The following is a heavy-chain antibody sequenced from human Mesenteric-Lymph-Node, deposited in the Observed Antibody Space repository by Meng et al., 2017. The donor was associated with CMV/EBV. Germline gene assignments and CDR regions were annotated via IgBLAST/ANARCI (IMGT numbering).Heavy chain of an antibody. V-gene: IGHV1-2*02. CDR2: ISPNSGGT. CDR1: GYTFTSYD. D-gene: IGHD6-6*01. J-gene: IGHJ4*02. Sequence: ASVKVSCKASGYTFTSYDINWVRQAPGQGLEWMGWISPNSGGTNYAQKFQGRVTMTRDTSISTAYMELSRLRSDDTAVYYCARGPRFIAARQVDHWGQGTLVTVSS. CDR3: ARGPRFIAARQVDH.